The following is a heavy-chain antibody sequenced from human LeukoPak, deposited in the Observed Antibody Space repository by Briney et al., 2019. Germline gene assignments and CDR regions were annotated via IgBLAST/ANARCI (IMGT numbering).Heavy chain of an antibody. CDR2: IYYSGST. V-gene: IGHV4-59*08. D-gene: IGHD3-10*01. Sequence: ASETLSLTCTVSGGSISSYYWSWIRQPRGKGLEWIEYIYYSGSTNYNTSLKSRVTISVDTSKNQFSLKLSSVTAADTAVYYCARFGSNPYYFDYWGQGPLVTVSS. J-gene: IGHJ4*02. CDR1: GGSISSYY. CDR3: ARFGSNPYYFDY.